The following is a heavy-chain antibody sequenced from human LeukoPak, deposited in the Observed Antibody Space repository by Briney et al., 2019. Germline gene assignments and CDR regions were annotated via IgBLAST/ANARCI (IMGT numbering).Heavy chain of an antibody. CDR3: ASGLNSGSGYYYYYYYYMDV. Sequence: SETLSLTCTVSGGSISSSSYYWGWIRQPPGKGLEWIGSIYYSGSTYYNPSLKSRVTISVDTSRNQFSLKLSSVTAADTAVYYCASGLNSGSGYYYYYYYYMDVWGKGTTVTVSS. D-gene: IGHD3-22*01. V-gene: IGHV4-39*07. J-gene: IGHJ6*03. CDR1: GGSISSSSYY. CDR2: IYYSGST.